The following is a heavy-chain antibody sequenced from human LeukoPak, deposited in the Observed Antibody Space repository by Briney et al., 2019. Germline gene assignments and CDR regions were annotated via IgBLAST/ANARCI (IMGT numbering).Heavy chain of an antibody. CDR3: ARLLMVRGVMAYYFDY. J-gene: IGHJ4*02. CDR1: GGTISSYY. V-gene: IGHV4-4*09. Sequence: KPSETLSLTRTVSGGTISSYYWSWIRQPPGKGLEWIGYIYTSGSTNYNPSLKSRVTISVDTSKNQFSLKLSSVTAADTAVYYCARLLMVRGVMAYYFDYWGQGTLVTVSS. CDR2: IYTSGST. D-gene: IGHD3-10*01.